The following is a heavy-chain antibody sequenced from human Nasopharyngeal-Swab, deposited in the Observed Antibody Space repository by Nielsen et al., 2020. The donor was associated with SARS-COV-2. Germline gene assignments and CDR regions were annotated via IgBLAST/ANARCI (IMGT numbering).Heavy chain of an antibody. CDR1: GFTFNNYN. Sequence: GESLKISCAASGFTFNNYNFNWVRQAPGKGLEWVSSTSSSSSYIYYADSVKGRFTISRDNAKNSLYLQMNSLRAEDTAVYYCARDGLDYDFWSAYFMDVWGQGTTVTVSS. CDR3: ARDGLDYDFWSAYFMDV. D-gene: IGHD3-3*01. J-gene: IGHJ6*02. V-gene: IGHV3-21*01. CDR2: TSSSSSYI.